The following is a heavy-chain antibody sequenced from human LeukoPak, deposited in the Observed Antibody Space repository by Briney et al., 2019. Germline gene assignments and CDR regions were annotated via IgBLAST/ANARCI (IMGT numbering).Heavy chain of an antibody. Sequence: GGSLRLSCAASGFTFSSYAMSWVRQAPGKGLEWVSAISGSGGSTYYADSVKGRFTISRDNSKNTLYLQMNNLKAEDTAVYYCAKDITMIVVVNDYFDYWGQGTMVTVSS. CDR3: AKDITMIVVVNDYFDY. J-gene: IGHJ4*02. D-gene: IGHD3-22*01. CDR1: GFTFSSYA. V-gene: IGHV3-23*01. CDR2: ISGSGGST.